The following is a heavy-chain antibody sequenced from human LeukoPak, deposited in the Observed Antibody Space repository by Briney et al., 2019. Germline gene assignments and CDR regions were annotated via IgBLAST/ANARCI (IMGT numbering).Heavy chain of an antibody. J-gene: IGHJ3*02. CDR3: ARSMIVVVTAPDAFDI. D-gene: IGHD3-22*01. V-gene: IGHV4-34*01. CDR2: INHSGST. CDR1: GGSFSGYY. Sequence: PSETLSLTCAVYGGSFSGYYWSWIRQPPGKGLEWIGEINHSGSTNYNPSLKSRVTISVDTSKNQFSLRLSSVTAADTAVYYCARSMIVVVTAPDAFDIWGQGTMVTVSS.